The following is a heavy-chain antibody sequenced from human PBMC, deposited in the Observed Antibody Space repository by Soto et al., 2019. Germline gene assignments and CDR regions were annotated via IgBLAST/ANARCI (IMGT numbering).Heavy chain of an antibody. CDR1: GYTFTGYY. V-gene: IGHV1-2*04. Sequence: ASVKVSCKASGYTFTGYYMHWVRQAPGQGLEWMGWINPNSGGTNYAQKFQGWVTMTRDTSISTAYMELSRLRSEDTAVYYCARDPTNDYGDDTFDYWGQGTKVTVSS. D-gene: IGHD4-17*01. CDR2: INPNSGGT. J-gene: IGHJ4*02. CDR3: ARDPTNDYGDDTFDY.